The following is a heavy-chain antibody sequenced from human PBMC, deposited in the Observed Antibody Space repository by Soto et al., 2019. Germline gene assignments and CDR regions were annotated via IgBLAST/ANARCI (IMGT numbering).Heavy chain of an antibody. V-gene: IGHV1-69*12. Sequence: QVQLVQSGTEVKKPGSSVKVSCKASGGTFSRHAVSWVRQAPGQGLEWMGAIIPIVDATNDAQKFQDRVTMTADESTHTVYLASRSLRPEDTSVYFCASAPPNDNGDLDDFDIWGQGTMVIVSS. CDR1: GGTFSRHA. CDR2: IIPIVDAT. CDR3: ASAPPNDNGDLDDFDI. J-gene: IGHJ3*02. D-gene: IGHD2-8*01.